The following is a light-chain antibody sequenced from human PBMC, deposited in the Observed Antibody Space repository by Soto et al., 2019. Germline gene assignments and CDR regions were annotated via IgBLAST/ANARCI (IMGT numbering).Light chain of an antibody. CDR3: QQYGSSLT. V-gene: IGKV3-20*01. Sequence: EIGLTQSPGTLSLSPGERATLSCRASQSVSSSYLAWYQQKPGQAPRLLIYGASSRATGIPDSFSGSSSGTDFTLIISTLEPEGFSVYYCQQYGSSLTVGGGTKVEIK. CDR2: GAS. CDR1: QSVSSSY. J-gene: IGKJ4*01.